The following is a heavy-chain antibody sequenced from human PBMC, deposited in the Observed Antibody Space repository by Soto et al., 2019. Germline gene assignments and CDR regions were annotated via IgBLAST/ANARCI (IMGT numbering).Heavy chain of an antibody. CDR1: GFTFSTYS. D-gene: IGHD3-22*01. Sequence: GESLKISCAASGFTFSTYSMNWVRQAPGKGLEWVSYISSGSSAIYYADSVKGRFTISRDNAKNSLYLQMNSLRDEDTAVYYCARGSSYYDSSGTRVDAFDIWGQGTMVTVSS. V-gene: IGHV3-48*02. CDR2: ISSGSSAI. CDR3: ARGSSYYDSSGTRVDAFDI. J-gene: IGHJ3*02.